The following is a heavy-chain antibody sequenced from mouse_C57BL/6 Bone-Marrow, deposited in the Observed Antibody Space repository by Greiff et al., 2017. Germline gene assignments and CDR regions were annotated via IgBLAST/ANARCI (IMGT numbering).Heavy chain of an antibody. CDR1: GYTFTSYW. Sequence: VQLQQSGTVLARPGASVKMSCKTSGYTFTSYWMNWVKQRPGQGLEWIGVIYPGNSDTSYNQKFKGRAKLTAVKSASTAYRELSSRTNDDASVYYFTRCGYDPYWYFDVWGTGTTVTVSS. J-gene: IGHJ1*03. CDR3: TRCGYDPYWYFDV. V-gene: IGHV1-5*01. D-gene: IGHD2-2*01. CDR2: IYPGNSDT.